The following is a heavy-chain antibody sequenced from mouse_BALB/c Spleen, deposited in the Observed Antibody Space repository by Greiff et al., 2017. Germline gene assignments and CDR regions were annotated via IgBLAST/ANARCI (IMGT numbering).Heavy chain of an antibody. Sequence: VQLKESGPGLVKPSQSLSLTCSVTGYSITSGYYWNWIRQFPGNKLEWMGYISYDGSNNYNPSLKNRISITRDTSKNQFFLKLNSVTTEDTATYYCANGNYVDAMDYWGQGTSVTVSS. CDR2: ISYDGSN. V-gene: IGHV3-6*02. CDR1: GYSITSGYY. D-gene: IGHD2-1*01. CDR3: ANGNYVDAMDY. J-gene: IGHJ4*01.